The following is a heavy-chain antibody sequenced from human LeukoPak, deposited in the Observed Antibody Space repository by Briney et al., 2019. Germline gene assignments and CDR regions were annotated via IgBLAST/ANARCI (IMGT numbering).Heavy chain of an antibody. J-gene: IGHJ4*02. CDR3: AKDRGYSGFPTFDY. D-gene: IGHD5-12*01. Sequence: TGGSLRLSCSASGFTFSSYAMHWVRQAPGKGLEYVSAISSNGGSTYYADSVKGRFTISRDNSKNTLYLQMSSLRAEDTAVYYCAKDRGYSGFPTFDYWGQGTPVTVSS. V-gene: IGHV3-64D*09. CDR2: ISSNGGST. CDR1: GFTFSSYA.